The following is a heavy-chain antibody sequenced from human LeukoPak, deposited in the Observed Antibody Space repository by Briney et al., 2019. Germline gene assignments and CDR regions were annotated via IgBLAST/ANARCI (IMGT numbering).Heavy chain of an antibody. V-gene: IGHV4-39*07. CDR1: GGSISNNNYY. J-gene: IGHJ3*02. CDR3: ARDQPGDAFDI. Sequence: SETLSLTCTVSGGSISNNNYYWGWIRQPPGMGLEWIGSMYHSGSTYYNPSLKSRVTMSVDTSKNQFSLKLSSVTAADTAVYYCARDQPGDAFDIWGQGTMVTVSS. CDR2: MYHSGST. D-gene: IGHD1-14*01.